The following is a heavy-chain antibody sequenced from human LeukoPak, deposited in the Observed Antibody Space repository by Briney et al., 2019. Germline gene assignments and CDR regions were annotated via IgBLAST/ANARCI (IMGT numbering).Heavy chain of an antibody. J-gene: IGHJ5*02. Sequence: ASAKVSCKASGYTFTSYGISWVRQAPGQGLEWMGWISAYNGNTNYAQKLQGRVTMTTDTSTSTAYMELRNLRSDDTAVYYCARDRTDIVVVPAAPMGWFDPWGQGTLVTVSS. CDR3: ARDRTDIVVVPAAPMGWFDP. V-gene: IGHV1-18*01. D-gene: IGHD2-2*01. CDR1: GYTFTSYG. CDR2: ISAYNGNT.